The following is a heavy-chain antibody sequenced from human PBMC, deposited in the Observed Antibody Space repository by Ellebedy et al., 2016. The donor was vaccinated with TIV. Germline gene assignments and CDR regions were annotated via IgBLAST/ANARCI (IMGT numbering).Heavy chain of an antibody. CDR3: AKEGGQRGYGETFDY. D-gene: IGHD3-10*01. CDR1: GFSFSTNA. J-gene: IGHJ4*02. Sequence: PGGSLRLSCVASGFSFSTNAMSWVRQAPGKGLDWVSAITDSGANTFYANSVRGRFSISRDNSKKTLYLQMNSLRAEDKAVYYCAKEGGQRGYGETFDYWGPGALVTVSS. V-gene: IGHV3-23*01. CDR2: ITDSGANT.